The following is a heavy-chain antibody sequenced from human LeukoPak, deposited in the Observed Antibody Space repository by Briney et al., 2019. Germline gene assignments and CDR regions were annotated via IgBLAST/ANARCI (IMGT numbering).Heavy chain of an antibody. V-gene: IGHV3-48*02. CDR2: TSDTGHTI. CDR3: SRAQWVIRGIGHY. D-gene: IGHD3-22*01. CDR1: GFIFTTSG. J-gene: IGHJ4*02. Sequence: QSGGSLRLSCAASGFIFTTSGMNWVRQAPGKGLEWLAYTSDTGHTIYYADSVRGRFTVSRDNAKNLLYLQMNRLRDDDTAIYFCSRAQWVIRGIGHYWGQGTLVTVSS.